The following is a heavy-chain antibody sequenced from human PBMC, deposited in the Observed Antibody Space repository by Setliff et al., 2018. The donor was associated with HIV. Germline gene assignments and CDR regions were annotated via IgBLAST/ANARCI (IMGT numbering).Heavy chain of an antibody. CDR1: GYTFTSYY. CDR3: ARAKYCTNGVCVGYFQH. J-gene: IGHJ1*01. V-gene: IGHV1-46*01. CDR2: INPSGGST. Sequence: ASVKVSCKASGYTFTSYYMHWVRQAPGQGLEWMGIINPSGGSTRYAQKFQGRVTMTRDTSISTAYMELSRLRSDDTAVYYCARAKYCTNGVCVGYFQHWGQGTLVTVSS. D-gene: IGHD2-8*01.